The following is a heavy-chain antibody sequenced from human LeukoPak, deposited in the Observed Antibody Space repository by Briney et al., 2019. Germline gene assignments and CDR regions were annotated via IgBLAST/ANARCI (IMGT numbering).Heavy chain of an antibody. J-gene: IGHJ5*02. Sequence: SETLSLTCAVCGGSFSGYYWSRIRQPPGKGLEWIGEINHSGSTNYNPSLKSRVTISVDTSKNQFSLKLSSVTAADTAVYYCARGRNYYTKKSNWFDPWGQGTLVTVSS. CDR2: INHSGST. CDR1: GGSFSGYY. V-gene: IGHV4-34*01. CDR3: ARGRNYYTKKSNWFDP. D-gene: IGHD3-22*01.